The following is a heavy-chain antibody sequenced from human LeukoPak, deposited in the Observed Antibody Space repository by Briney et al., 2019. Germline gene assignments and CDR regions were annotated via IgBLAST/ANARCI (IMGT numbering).Heavy chain of an antibody. Sequence: PSETLSLTCTVSGGSISSYYWSWIRQPPGKGLEWIGYVYYSGSETDSNPSLKSRVTMSVDSSKNQFSLKLNSVSAADTAVYYCARQMTTLTMGRTFDKWGQGTTVIVSS. D-gene: IGHD4-17*01. CDR1: GGSISSYY. CDR2: VYYSGSET. J-gene: IGHJ3*02. V-gene: IGHV4-59*01. CDR3: ARQMTTLTMGRTFDK.